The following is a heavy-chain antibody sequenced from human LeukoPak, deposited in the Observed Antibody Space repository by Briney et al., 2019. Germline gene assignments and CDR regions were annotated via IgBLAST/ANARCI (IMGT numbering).Heavy chain of an antibody. V-gene: IGHV5-51*01. CDR3: ATILWSDYRRGKGFQRDV. Sequence: KPGESLKISFKGSGYSFTSYWIGWVRQMPGKGLEWMGIIYPGDSDTRYSPSFQGQVTISADKSISTAYLQWSTLKASDTAMYYCATILWSDYRRGKGFQRDVWGQGTTVTVSS. D-gene: IGHD3-3*01. CDR1: GYSFTSYW. CDR2: IYPGDSDT. J-gene: IGHJ6*02.